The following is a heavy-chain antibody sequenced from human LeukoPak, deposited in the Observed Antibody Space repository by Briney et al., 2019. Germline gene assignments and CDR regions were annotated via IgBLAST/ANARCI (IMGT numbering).Heavy chain of an antibody. CDR1: GFTFSSHW. CDR3: ARVAQWLHNFDY. CDR2: IKQDGSGK. D-gene: IGHD6-19*01. J-gene: IGHJ4*02. V-gene: IGHV3-7*03. Sequence: GGSLRLSCAASGFTFSSHWMSWVRQAPGKGLEWVANIKQDGSGKYYVDSVKGRFTISRDNAKNSLYLQMNSLRAEDTAVYYCARVAQWLHNFDYWGQGTLVTVSS.